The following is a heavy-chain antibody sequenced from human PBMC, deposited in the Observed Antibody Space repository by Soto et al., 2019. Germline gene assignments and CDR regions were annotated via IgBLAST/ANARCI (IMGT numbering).Heavy chain of an antibody. D-gene: IGHD5-12*01. CDR1: GFTFRSYA. V-gene: IGHV3-23*01. CDR2: ISGSGGST. J-gene: IGHJ4*02. CDR3: AKMWNSGYDFYFDY. Sequence: GGSLRLSCAASGFTFRSYAMSWVRQAPGKGLEWVSAISGSGGSTYYADSVKGRFTISRDNSKNTLYLQMNSLRAEDTAVYYCAKMWNSGYDFYFDYWGQGTLVTVS.